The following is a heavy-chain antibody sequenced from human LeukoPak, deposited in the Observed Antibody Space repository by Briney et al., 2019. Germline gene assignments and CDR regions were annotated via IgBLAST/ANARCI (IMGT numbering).Heavy chain of an antibody. Sequence: PGGSLRLSCAASGFTFSSYSMNWVRQAPGKGLEWVSSISSSSSYIYYADSVKGRFTISRDNAKNSLYLQMNSLRAEDTAVYYCARDASVTYYYDSSGYTDAFDIWGQGTMVTVSS. J-gene: IGHJ3*02. CDR3: ARDASVTYYYDSSGYTDAFDI. CDR2: ISSSSSYI. V-gene: IGHV3-21*01. CDR1: GFTFSSYS. D-gene: IGHD3-22*01.